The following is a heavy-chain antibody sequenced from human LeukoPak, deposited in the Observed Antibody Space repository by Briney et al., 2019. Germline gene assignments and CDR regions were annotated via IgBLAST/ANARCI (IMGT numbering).Heavy chain of an antibody. D-gene: IGHD2-21*02. V-gene: IGHV3-20*04. Sequence: PGGSLRLSCVASKFMFEDFAMSWVRQAPGKGLEWVSGISWIGDRKDYADSVKGRFTISRDDAKNSLYLQMNSLRVEDTAFYYCARDLKHCPGDCSYERDYYFYMDVWGKGTSVTVSS. CDR1: KFMFEDFA. J-gene: IGHJ6*03. CDR3: ARDLKHCPGDCSYERDYYFYMDV. CDR2: ISWIGDRK.